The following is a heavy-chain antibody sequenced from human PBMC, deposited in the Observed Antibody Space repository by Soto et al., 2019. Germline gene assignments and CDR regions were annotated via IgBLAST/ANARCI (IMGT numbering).Heavy chain of an antibody. CDR2: IFYTGIT. V-gene: IGHV4-39*01. CDR1: GGSMSGSCNY. Sequence: SETLSLTCSVSGGSMSGSCNYWGWIRQPPGKGLEWIGSIFYTGITHYTPSLNSRVTISIDTSRNQFSLKLTSVTAADTAVYYCARHDRAPDDASLNWFDPWGQGILVTVSS. CDR3: ARHDRAPDDASLNWFDP. D-gene: IGHD2-8*01. J-gene: IGHJ5*02.